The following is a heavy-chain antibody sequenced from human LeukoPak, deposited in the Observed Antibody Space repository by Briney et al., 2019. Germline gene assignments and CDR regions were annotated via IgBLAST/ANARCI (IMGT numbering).Heavy chain of an antibody. J-gene: IGHJ4*02. CDR1: GYTFTSYD. V-gene: IGHV1-8*01. CDR2: MNPNSGNT. Sequence: GASVKVSCKASGYTFTSYDINWVRPAAGREVEWVGWMNPNSGNTGYAQKFQGWVTMTRNTSKSTAYMELSSLRSEDTAVYYCAREGGRQWLRYFDYWGQGTLVTVSS. CDR3: AREGGRQWLRYFDY. D-gene: IGHD5-12*01.